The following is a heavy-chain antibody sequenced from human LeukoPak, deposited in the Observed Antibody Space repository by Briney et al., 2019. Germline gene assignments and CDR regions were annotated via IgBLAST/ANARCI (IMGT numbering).Heavy chain of an antibody. CDR1: GFTFSDHY. J-gene: IGHJ3*02. Sequence: GGSLRLSCEVSGFTFSDHYMSWIRQAPGKRLEWVSYISSGSTYTNYADSVEGRFTISRDNAKNSLYLQMNSLRAEDTAVYYCAREYYYDSRAPGAFDIWGQGTMVTVSS. CDR3: AREYYYDSRAPGAFDI. V-gene: IGHV3-11*06. CDR2: ISSGSTYT. D-gene: IGHD3-22*01.